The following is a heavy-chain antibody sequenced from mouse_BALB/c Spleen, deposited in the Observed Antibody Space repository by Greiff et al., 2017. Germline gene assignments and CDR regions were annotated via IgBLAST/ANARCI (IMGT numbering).Heavy chain of an antibody. CDR3: ARITTATFDY. D-gene: IGHD1-2*01. CDR1: GFNINDTY. V-gene: IGHV14-3*02. CDR2: IDPANGNT. Sequence: VQLQQSGAELVKPGASVKLSCTASGFNINDTYMHWVKQRPEQGLEWIGRIDPANGNTKYDPKFQGKATITADTSSNTAYLQLSSLTSEDTAVYYCARITTATFDYWGQGTTLTVSS. J-gene: IGHJ2*01.